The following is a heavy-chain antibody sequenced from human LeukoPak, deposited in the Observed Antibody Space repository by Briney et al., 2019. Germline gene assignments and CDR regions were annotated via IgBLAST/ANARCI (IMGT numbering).Heavy chain of an antibody. CDR1: GGSISSNY. D-gene: IGHD2-21*02. V-gene: IGHV4-59*01. CDR2: IYHSGST. Sequence: SETLSLTCTVSGGSISSNYWSWIRQPPGKGLEWIGYIYHSGSTNYSPSLKSRVTISVDTSKNQFSLMLSSVTAADTAVYYCARYSAPVTSIDYWGQGTLVTVSS. J-gene: IGHJ4*02. CDR3: ARYSAPVTSIDY.